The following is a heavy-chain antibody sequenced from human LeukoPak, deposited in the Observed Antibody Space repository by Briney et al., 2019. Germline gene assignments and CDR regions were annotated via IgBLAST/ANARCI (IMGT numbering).Heavy chain of an antibody. D-gene: IGHD6-19*01. Sequence: ASVKVSCKASGYTFTTYDINWVRQATGQGLEWMGWMNLKSGNAGYAQNFHGRVTITRDTSISTVYMELSGLRSEDTAVYYCARVAGSIDYWGQGTLLTVSS. J-gene: IGHJ4*02. CDR3: ARVAGSIDY. CDR1: GYTFTTYD. CDR2: MNLKSGNA. V-gene: IGHV1-8*03.